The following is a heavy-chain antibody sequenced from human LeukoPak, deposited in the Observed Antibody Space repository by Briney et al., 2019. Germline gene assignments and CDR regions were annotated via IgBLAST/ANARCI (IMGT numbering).Heavy chain of an antibody. V-gene: IGHV4-34*01. CDR1: GGSFSGYY. Sequence: PSETLSLTCAVYGGSFSGYYWSWIRQPPGKGLEWIGEINHSGSTNYNPSLKSRVTISVDTSKNQFSLRLSSVTAADTAMYYCARAPPSAPFDYWGRGILVTVSS. CDR3: ARAPPSAPFDY. D-gene: IGHD3-10*01. J-gene: IGHJ4*02. CDR2: INHSGST.